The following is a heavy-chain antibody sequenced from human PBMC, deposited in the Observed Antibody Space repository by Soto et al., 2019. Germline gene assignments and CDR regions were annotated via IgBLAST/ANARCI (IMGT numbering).Heavy chain of an antibody. CDR1: GGTFGSDA. Sequence: ASVQVSCKASGGTFGSDAIPWVRQAPGQGLEWVGRIIPIFGTTNYAQNFQGRVTIATDKSTLTPYMERLSLAYNDTSLYYCARDRTYSGYSTNWLDPWGQGAQVTVSS. J-gene: IGHJ5*02. CDR2: IIPIFGTT. CDR3: ARDRTYSGYSTNWLDP. D-gene: IGHD5-12*01. V-gene: IGHV1-69*05.